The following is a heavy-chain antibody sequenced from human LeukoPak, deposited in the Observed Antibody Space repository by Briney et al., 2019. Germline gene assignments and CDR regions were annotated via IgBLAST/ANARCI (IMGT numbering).Heavy chain of an antibody. CDR1: GFTFSSYA. V-gene: IGHV3-23*01. CDR3: AVNPDYYDSSGYP. Sequence: GGSLRLSCAASGFTFSSYAMSWVRQAPGKGVEWVSAISGSGGSTYYADSVKGRFTISRDNSKNTLYLQMNSLRAEDTAVYYCAVNPDYYDSSGYPWGQGTLVTVSS. CDR2: ISGSGGST. D-gene: IGHD3-22*01. J-gene: IGHJ5*02.